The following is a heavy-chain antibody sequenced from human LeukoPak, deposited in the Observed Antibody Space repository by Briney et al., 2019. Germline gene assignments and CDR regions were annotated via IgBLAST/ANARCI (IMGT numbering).Heavy chain of an antibody. V-gene: IGHV3-30*04. J-gene: IGHJ4*02. CDR3: ARDVDYDDEGGFDY. D-gene: IGHD4-17*01. CDR1: GFTFSSYS. Sequence: GGSLRLSCVASGFTFSSYSMHWVRQAPGKGLEWVTYISKDGSNKYYIDSVKGRFTISRDNSKSTLYLQMNSLRAEDTAFYYCARDVDYDDEGGFDYWGQGTLVTVSS. CDR2: ISKDGSNK.